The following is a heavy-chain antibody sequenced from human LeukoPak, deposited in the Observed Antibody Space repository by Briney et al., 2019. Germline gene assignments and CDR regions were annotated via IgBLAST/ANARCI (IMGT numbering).Heavy chain of an antibody. CDR3: ARDAGGVLRFLEWLFYPNFDY. Sequence: GGSLRLSCAASGFTFSSYTMSWARQAPGKGLEWVSAISGSGSSTYYADSVKGRFIISRDNSKNTLYLQMNSLRAEDTAVYYCARDAGGVLRFLEWLFYPNFDYWGQGTLVTVSS. V-gene: IGHV3-23*01. J-gene: IGHJ4*02. CDR1: GFTFSSYT. D-gene: IGHD3-3*01. CDR2: ISGSGSST.